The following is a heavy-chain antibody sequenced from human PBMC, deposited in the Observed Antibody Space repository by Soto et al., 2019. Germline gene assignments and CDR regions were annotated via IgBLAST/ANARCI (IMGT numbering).Heavy chain of an antibody. CDR3: ARDGTIFGVFDY. Sequence: SETLSLTCTVSGDSISSGGYYWSWIRQHPGKGLEWIGYIYYSGSTYYNPSLKSRVTISVDTSKNQFSLKLSSVTAADTAVYYCARDGTIFGVFDYWGQGTLVTVSS. V-gene: IGHV4-31*03. CDR1: GDSISSGGYY. D-gene: IGHD3-3*01. CDR2: IYYSGST. J-gene: IGHJ4*02.